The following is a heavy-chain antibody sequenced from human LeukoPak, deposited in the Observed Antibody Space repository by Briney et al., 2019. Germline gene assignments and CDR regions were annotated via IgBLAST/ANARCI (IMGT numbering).Heavy chain of an antibody. V-gene: IGHV1-18*04. CDR1: GYTFTGDY. J-gene: IGHJ4*02. CDR3: AREGGEAVAGAYFFDY. CDR2: ISAHNGNT. D-gene: IGHD6-19*01. Sequence: ASVKVSCKASGYTFTGDYMHWVRQAPGQGLEWMGWISAHNGNTNYAQKLQGRVTMTTDTSTSTAYMELRSLRSDDTAVYYCAREGGEAVAGAYFFDYWGQGTLVSVSS.